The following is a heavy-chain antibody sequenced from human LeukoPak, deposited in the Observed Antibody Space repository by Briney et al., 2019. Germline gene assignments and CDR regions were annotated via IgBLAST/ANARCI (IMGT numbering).Heavy chain of an antibody. CDR3: AKDQAGG. CDR2: VVYDGSVK. J-gene: IGHJ4*02. Sequence: PGGSLRLSCEASGFSFSDYGMHWVRQGPGKGLEWVAFVVYDGSVKVYADSLKGRFTVSRDNSKNTMYLQMNSLRTEDTALYYCAKDQAGGWGQGTLVTVSP. V-gene: IGHV3-30*02. CDR1: GFSFSDYG. D-gene: IGHD6-19*01.